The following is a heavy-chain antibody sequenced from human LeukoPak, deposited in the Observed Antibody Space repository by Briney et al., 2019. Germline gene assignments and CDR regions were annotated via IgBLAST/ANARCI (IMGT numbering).Heavy chain of an antibody. J-gene: IGHJ5*02. V-gene: IGHV4-4*07. CDR3: SRGHNWNDWFDA. CDR2: IHGSGIS. D-gene: IGHD1-20*01. Sequence: PSETLSLTCSVSGGSMSSYYWTWIRQPARQGLELIGRIHGSGISNYNPSLKSRVTMSLDTSKNEFSLKVASVTAADTAVYYCSRGHNWNDWFDAWGQGTLVTVSS. CDR1: GGSMSSYY.